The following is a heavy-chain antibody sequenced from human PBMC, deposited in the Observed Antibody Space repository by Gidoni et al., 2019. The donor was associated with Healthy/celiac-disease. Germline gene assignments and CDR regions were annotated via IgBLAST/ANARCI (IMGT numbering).Heavy chain of an antibody. J-gene: IGHJ4*02. CDR3: AKDLSGHFDY. Sequence: EVQLVESGGGLVQPGRSLRLSCAASGFTFDDYAMHWVRQAPGKGLEWVSGISWNSGSIGYADSVKGRFTISRDNAKNSLYLQMNSLRAEDTALYYCAKDLSGHFDYWGQGTLVTVSS. CDR1: GFTFDDYA. D-gene: IGHD6-25*01. V-gene: IGHV3-9*01. CDR2: ISWNSGSI.